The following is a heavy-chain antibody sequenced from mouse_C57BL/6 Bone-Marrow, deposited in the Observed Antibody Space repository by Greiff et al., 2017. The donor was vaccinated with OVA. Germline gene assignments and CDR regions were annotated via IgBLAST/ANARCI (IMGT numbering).Heavy chain of an antibody. Sequence: EVKLQESGGGLVKPGGSLKLSCAASGFTFSSYAMSWVRQTPEKRLEWVATISDGGSYTYYPDNVKGRFTISRDNAKNNLYLQMSHLKSEDTAMYYCARDRGYYYGSSPSWYFDVWGTGTTVTVSS. CDR1: GFTFSSYA. V-gene: IGHV5-4*01. D-gene: IGHD1-1*01. J-gene: IGHJ1*03. CDR2: ISDGGSYT. CDR3: ARDRGYYYGSSPSWYFDV.